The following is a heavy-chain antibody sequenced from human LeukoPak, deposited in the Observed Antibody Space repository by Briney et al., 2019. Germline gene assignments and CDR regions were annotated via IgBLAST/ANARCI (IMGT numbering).Heavy chain of an antibody. D-gene: IGHD2-15*01. CDR3: ARDGPGEARVAATTFDY. J-gene: IGHJ4*02. CDR1: GGSISSGNYY. V-gene: IGHV4-61*02. CDR2: IYTSGST. Sequence: KPSETLSLTCTVSGGSISSGNYYWSWIRQPAGKRLEWIGRIYTSGSTNYNPSLKSRVTISGDTSKNQFSLKLSSVTAADTAVYYCARDGPGEARVAATTFDYWGQGTLVTVSS.